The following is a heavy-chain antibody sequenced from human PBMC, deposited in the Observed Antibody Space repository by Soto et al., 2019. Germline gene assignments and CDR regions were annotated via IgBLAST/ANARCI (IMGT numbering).Heavy chain of an antibody. V-gene: IGHV1-8*01. CDR2: MNPNSGNT. Sequence: ASVKVSCKASGYTFTSFDINWLRQATGQGLEWMGWMNPNSGNTGYAQKFQGRVTMTRNTSISTAYMELSSLRSEDTAVYYCAREWSISVAAPGYWGQGTLVTVSS. D-gene: IGHD6-19*01. CDR1: GYTFTSFD. J-gene: IGHJ4*02. CDR3: AREWSISVAAPGY.